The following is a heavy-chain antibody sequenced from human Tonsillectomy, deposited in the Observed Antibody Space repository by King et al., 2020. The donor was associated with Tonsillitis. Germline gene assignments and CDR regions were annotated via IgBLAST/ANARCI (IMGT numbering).Heavy chain of an antibody. V-gene: IGHV3-7*01. Sequence: VQLVESGGGLVQPGGSLRLSCASSGFTFKYYWMSWVRQAPGKGLEWVANIKEDGSEQHYVDSVKGRFTISRDNAMNSLSLQMNSLRAEDTAVYYCARQRLKYYVLYYYDMDVWGQGTTVSVSS. CDR2: IKEDGSEQ. J-gene: IGHJ6*02. CDR1: GFTFKYYW. D-gene: IGHD3-22*01. CDR3: ARQRLKYYVLYYYDMDV.